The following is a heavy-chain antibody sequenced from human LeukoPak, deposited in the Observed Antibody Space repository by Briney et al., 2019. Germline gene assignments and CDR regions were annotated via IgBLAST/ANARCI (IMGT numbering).Heavy chain of an antibody. CDR3: ARDYYSGYRNWFDP. CDR2: INPNSGGT. J-gene: IGHJ5*02. D-gene: IGHD2/OR15-2a*01. V-gene: IGHV1-2*02. Sequence: ASVKASCKASGYTFTGYYMHWVRQAPGQGLEWMGWINPNSGGTNYAQKFQGRVTMTRDTSISTAYMELSRLRSDDTAVYYCARDYYSGYRNWFDPWGQGTLVTVSS. CDR1: GYTFTGYY.